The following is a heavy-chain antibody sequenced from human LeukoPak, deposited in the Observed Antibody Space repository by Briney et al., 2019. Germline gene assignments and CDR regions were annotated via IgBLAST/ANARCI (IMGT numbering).Heavy chain of an antibody. CDR2: IYHSGST. V-gene: IGHV4-59*06. CDR1: GGSVSSYY. CDR3: ARGDAFDI. J-gene: IGHJ3*02. Sequence: SETLSLTCTVSGGSVSSYYWSWIRQPAGKGLEWIGYIYHSGSTYYNPSLKSRVTISVDRSKNQFSLKLSSVTAADTAVYYCARGDAFDIWGQGTMVTVSS.